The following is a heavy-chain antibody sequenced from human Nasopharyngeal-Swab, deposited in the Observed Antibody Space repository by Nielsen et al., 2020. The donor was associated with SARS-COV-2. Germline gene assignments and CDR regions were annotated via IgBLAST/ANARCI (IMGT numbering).Heavy chain of an antibody. CDR2: IYYSGNT. D-gene: IGHD3-16*01. Sequence: SETLSLTCTVSGGSISSYYWNWIRQPPGKGLEWIGFIYYSGNTNYNPSLKSRVTISVATSRDQFSLKLSSVTAADTAVYYCARPGGSGDPYWYFDLWGRGTLVTVSS. CDR1: GGSISSYY. V-gene: IGHV4-59*01. J-gene: IGHJ2*01. CDR3: ARPGGSGDPYWYFDL.